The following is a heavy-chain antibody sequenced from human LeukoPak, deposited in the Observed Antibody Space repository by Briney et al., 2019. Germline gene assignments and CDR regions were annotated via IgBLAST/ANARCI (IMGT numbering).Heavy chain of an antibody. J-gene: IGHJ4*02. D-gene: IGHD3-3*01. CDR1: GFTFSSYG. Sequence: PGRSLRLSCAASGFTFSSYGMHWVRQAPGKGLEWVAVISYDGSNKYYADSVKGRFTISRDNSKNTLYLQMDSLRAEDTAVYYCARDRAWNYFDYWGQGTLVTVSS. CDR3: ARDRAWNYFDY. CDR2: ISYDGSNK. V-gene: IGHV3-30*03.